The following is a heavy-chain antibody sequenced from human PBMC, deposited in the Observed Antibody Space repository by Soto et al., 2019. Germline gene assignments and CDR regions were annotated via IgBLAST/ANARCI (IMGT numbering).Heavy chain of an antibody. D-gene: IGHD3-10*01. CDR3: ARGHGSGSYYTFYYYYGMDV. Sequence: SETLSLTCTVSGGSISSGDYYWSLILQPPWKGLEWIGYIYYSGSTYYNPSLKSRVTISVDTSKNQFSLKLSSVTAADTAVYYCARGHGSGSYYTFYYYYGMDVWGQGTTVTVSS. V-gene: IGHV4-30-4*01. J-gene: IGHJ6*02. CDR2: IYYSGST. CDR1: GGSISSGDYY.